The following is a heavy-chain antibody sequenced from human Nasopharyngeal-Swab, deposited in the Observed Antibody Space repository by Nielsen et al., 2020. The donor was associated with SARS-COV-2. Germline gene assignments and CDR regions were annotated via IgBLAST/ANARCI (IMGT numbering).Heavy chain of an antibody. D-gene: IGHD3-22*01. CDR3: ATYYYDSSGYLVVDY. CDR1: GYTFTSYD. J-gene: IGHJ4*02. V-gene: IGHV1-8*01. Sequence: ASVKVSCKASGYTFTSYDINWVRQATGQGLEWMGWMNPNSGNTGYAQKFRGRVTMTRNTSISTAYMELSSLRSEDTAVYYCATYYYDSSGYLVVDYWGQGTLVTVSS. CDR2: MNPNSGNT.